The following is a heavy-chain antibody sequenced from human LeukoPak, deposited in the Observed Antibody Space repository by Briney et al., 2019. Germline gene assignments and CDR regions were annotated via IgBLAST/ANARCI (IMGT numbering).Heavy chain of an antibody. V-gene: IGHV4-34*01. CDR3: ARSSRGVIIRARYFDY. Sequence: SETLSLTCAVYGGSFSGYYWSWIRQPPGKGLEWIGEINHSGSTNYNPSLKSRVTISVDTSKNQFSLKLSSVTAADTAVYYCARSSRGVIIRARYFDYWGQGTLVTVSS. J-gene: IGHJ4*02. D-gene: IGHD3-10*01. CDR1: GGSFSGYY. CDR2: INHSGST.